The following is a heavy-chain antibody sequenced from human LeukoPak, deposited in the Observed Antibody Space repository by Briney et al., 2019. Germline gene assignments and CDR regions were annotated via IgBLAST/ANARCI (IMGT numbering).Heavy chain of an antibody. CDR2: ISGSGGST. D-gene: IGHD5-18*01. J-gene: IGHJ4*02. Sequence: PGGSLRLSCAASGFTFSSYAMSWVRQAPGKGLEWVAAISGSGGSTYYADSVKGRFTISRDNTKSTLYLQMNSLRAEDTAVYYCAKDRDTAPDYWGQGTLVTVSS. CDR3: AKDRDTAPDY. CDR1: GFTFSSYA. V-gene: IGHV3-23*01.